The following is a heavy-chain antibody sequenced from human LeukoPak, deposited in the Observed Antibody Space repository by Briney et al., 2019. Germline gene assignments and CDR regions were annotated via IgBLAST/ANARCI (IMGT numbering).Heavy chain of an antibody. V-gene: IGHV4-4*07. CDR3: ARVRPSGSYRDAFDI. CDR1: GGSISSYY. J-gene: IGHJ3*02. Sequence: SETLSLTCTVSGGSISSYYWSWIRQPAGKGLEWIGRIYTSGSTNYNPSLKSRVTMSVDTSKNQFSLKLSSVTAADTAVYYCARVRPSGSYRDAFDIWGQGTMVTVSS. D-gene: IGHD1-26*01. CDR2: IYTSGST.